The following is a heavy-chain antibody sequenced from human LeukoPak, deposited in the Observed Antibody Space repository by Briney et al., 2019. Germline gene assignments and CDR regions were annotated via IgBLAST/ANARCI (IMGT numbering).Heavy chain of an antibody. V-gene: IGHV3-53*01. CDR3: ARLYGDYALDAFDI. CDR2: IYSGGST. CDR1: GFTVSSNY. J-gene: IGHJ3*02. Sequence: GVSLRLSCAASGFTVSSNYMSWVRQAPGKGLEWVSVIYSGGSTYYADSVKGRFTISRDNSNNTLYLQMNSLRAEDTAVYYCARLYGDYALDAFDIWGQGTMVTVSS. D-gene: IGHD4-17*01.